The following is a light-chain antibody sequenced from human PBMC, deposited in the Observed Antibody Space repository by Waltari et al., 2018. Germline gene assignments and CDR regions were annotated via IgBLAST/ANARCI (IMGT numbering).Light chain of an antibody. J-gene: IGLJ1*01. V-gene: IGLV3-21*04. Sequence: SYVLPHLPSVLVAPGKPARITCGGNNLGSKGAHWDQQKPGQAPVLVIYYDSDRPSGIPERFSGSNSGNTATLTISRVEAGDEADYYCQVWDSSSDHLYVFGTGTKVTVL. CDR2: YDS. CDR3: QVWDSSSDHLYV. CDR1: NLGSKG.